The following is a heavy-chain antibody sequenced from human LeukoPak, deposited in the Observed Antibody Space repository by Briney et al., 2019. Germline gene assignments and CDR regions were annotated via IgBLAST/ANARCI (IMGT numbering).Heavy chain of an antibody. Sequence: PSETLSLTCAVYGGSFRNYYWSWIRQPPGKGLEWIGEINHSGSTNYNPSLKSRVTISVDTSKNQFSLKLSSVTAADTAVYYCASLYYWSGNYWGQGTLVTVSS. CDR3: ASLYYWSGNY. J-gene: IGHJ4*02. D-gene: IGHD3-3*01. CDR2: INHSGST. CDR1: GGSFRNYY. V-gene: IGHV4-34*01.